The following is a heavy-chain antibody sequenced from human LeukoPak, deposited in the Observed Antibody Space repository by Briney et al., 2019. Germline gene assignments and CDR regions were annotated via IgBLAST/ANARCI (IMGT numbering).Heavy chain of an antibody. D-gene: IGHD3-22*01. J-gene: IGHJ4*02. V-gene: IGHV3-11*01. CDR1: GFTFSDYY. Sequence: GGSLRLSCAASGFTFSDYYMSWIRQAPGKGLEWVSYISSSGSTIYYADYVKGRFTISRDNAKNSLYLQMTSLRAEDTAVYYCASSSTYYYDSSGYCWGQGTLVTVSS. CDR2: ISSSGSTI. CDR3: ASSSTYYYDSSGYC.